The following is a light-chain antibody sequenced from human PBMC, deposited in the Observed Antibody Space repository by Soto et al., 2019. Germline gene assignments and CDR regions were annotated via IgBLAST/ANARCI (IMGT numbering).Light chain of an antibody. Sequence: ALTQPASVSGSPGQSITISCTGTSIDVGHPYNYVSWYQQYPGKAPKLLILGVSNRPSGISGRFSGSKYGNTASLTISGLQPEDEADYYCMSYIASTSTHWVLGGGTKVTVL. CDR2: GVS. V-gene: IGLV2-14*03. J-gene: IGLJ3*02. CDR3: MSYIASTSTHWV. CDR1: SIDVGHPYNY.